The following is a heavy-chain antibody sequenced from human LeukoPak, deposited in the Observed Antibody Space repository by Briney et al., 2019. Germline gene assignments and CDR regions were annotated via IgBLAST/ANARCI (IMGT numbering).Heavy chain of an antibody. CDR3: SKDAHSSSSTG. D-gene: IGHD6-13*01. J-gene: IGHJ4*02. Sequence: GGSLRLSGAASGFTFSSYAMTWVRQAPGKGLEWVSSISAGGYNTYYADSVRGRFTISRDKSKNTLYLQMNSLRAEDTAVYYCSKDAHSSSSTGWGQGTLVTVSS. CDR2: ISAGGYNT. V-gene: IGHV3-23*01. CDR1: GFTFSSYA.